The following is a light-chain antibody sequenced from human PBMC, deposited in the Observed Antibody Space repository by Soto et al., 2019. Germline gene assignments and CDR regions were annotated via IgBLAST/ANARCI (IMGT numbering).Light chain of an antibody. CDR3: QQYGNSPWT. CDR1: QSVTSIY. Sequence: EIVLTQSPGTLSLSPGERATLSCRASQSVTSIYLAWYQQKPGQAPRLLIYGASSRATGIPDRFSGGGSGTDFTLTISRLEPEDFAVYYCQQYGNSPWTFGQWTKVEIK. J-gene: IGKJ1*01. V-gene: IGKV3-20*01. CDR2: GAS.